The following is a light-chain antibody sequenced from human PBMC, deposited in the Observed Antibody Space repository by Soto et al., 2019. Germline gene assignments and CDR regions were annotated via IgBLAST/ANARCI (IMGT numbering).Light chain of an antibody. CDR3: QRYGDSSWT. J-gene: IGKJ1*01. Sequence: ELVLTQSPVALSLSSGERATLSCRASQSVSSTLLTWYQQKPGQATRLLIYGVSRRATGIPDRFSGTGSGTDFTLTISRVELVDFAVYFCQRYGDSSWTFGRESRVQIK. CDR1: QSVSSTL. CDR2: GVS. V-gene: IGKV3-20*01.